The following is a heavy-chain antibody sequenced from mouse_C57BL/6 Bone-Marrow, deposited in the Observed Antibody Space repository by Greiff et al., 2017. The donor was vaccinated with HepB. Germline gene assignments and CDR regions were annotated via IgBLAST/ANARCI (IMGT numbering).Heavy chain of an antibody. CDR1: GFTFSDYG. Sequence: EVKLMESGGGLVKPGGSLKLSCAASGFTFSDYGMHWVRQAPEKGLEWVAYISSGSSTIYYADTVKGRFTIARDNAKNTLFLQMTSLMSEDTAMYYCARDYYGSSRYYAMDYWGQGTSVTVSS. CDR3: ARDYYGSSRYYAMDY. J-gene: IGHJ4*01. D-gene: IGHD1-1*01. CDR2: ISSGSSTI. V-gene: IGHV5-17*01.